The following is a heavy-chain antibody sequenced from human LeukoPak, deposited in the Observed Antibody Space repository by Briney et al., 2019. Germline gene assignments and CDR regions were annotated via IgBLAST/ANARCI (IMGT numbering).Heavy chain of an antibody. Sequence: GGSLRLSCAASGFTFSSYWMSWVRQAPGKGLEWVANIKQDGSEKYYVDSVKGRFTISRDNAKNTLYLQMNSLTVEDTAVYYCASDRVYYGLDVWGQGTTVSVSS. CDR2: IKQDGSEK. V-gene: IGHV3-7*01. CDR3: ASDRVYYGLDV. J-gene: IGHJ6*02. CDR1: GFTFSSYW.